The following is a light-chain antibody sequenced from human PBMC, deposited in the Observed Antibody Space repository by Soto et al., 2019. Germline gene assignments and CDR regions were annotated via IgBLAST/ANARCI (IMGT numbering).Light chain of an antibody. J-gene: IGKJ4*01. V-gene: IGKV3-11*01. CDR3: QQRSTWPLT. CDR2: DAS. CDR1: QSLTSS. Sequence: ENVLTQSPAALSVSPGETATLSCRASQSLTSSLAWYQQKPGQPPRLLIYDASNRATAIPARFSGSGSGTDFTLTISSLEPEDFAVYYCQQRSTWPLTFGGGTKGDIK.